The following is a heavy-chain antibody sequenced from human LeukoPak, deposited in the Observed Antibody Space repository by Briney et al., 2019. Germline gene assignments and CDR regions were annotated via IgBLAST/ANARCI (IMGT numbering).Heavy chain of an antibody. Sequence: SETLSLTCAVYGGSFSSYYWGWIRQPPGKGLEWIGSIYYSGSTYYNPSLKSRVTISVDTSKNQFSLKLSSVTAADTAVYYCARGGDRSFDYWGQGTLVTVSS. V-gene: IGHV4-39*07. CDR2: IYYSGST. D-gene: IGHD3-10*01. CDR1: GGSFSSYY. CDR3: ARGGDRSFDY. J-gene: IGHJ4*02.